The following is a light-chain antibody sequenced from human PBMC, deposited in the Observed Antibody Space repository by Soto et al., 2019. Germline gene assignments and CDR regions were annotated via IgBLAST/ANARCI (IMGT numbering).Light chain of an antibody. CDR2: AAS. CDR1: QDVSSW. V-gene: IGKV1-12*01. CDR3: QQANSFPLA. Sequence: IQMPQSPSSVSASVGDRITITCRATQDVSSWLAWYQQKPGKAPKLLIYAASNLQSGVPSRFSGSGSGTDFTLTISSLQPEDFATYHCQQANSFPLAFGHGTRLEIK. J-gene: IGKJ5*01.